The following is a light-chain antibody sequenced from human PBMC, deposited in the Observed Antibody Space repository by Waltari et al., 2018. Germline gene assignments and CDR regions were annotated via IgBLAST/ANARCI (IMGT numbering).Light chain of an antibody. V-gene: IGKV3-20*01. CDR3: QHYLRLPVT. CDR2: GAS. CDR1: QSVTRA. J-gene: IGKJ1*01. Sequence: EIVLMQSPGTQSLSPGAGATLACRASQSVTRALAWYQQKPGQAPRLLIYGASNRATGIPDRFSGSGSGTDFSLTISSLEPEDFAVYYCQHYLRLPVTFGQGTKVEVK.